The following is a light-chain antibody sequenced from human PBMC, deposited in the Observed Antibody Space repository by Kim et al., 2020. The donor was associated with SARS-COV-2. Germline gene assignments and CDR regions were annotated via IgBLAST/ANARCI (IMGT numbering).Light chain of an antibody. Sequence: SPEQTASITCSGDKLGDKYACWYQQKPGQSPVLVIYQDSKRPSGIPERFSGSNSGKTATLTISGTQAMDEADYYCQAWDSSTAEVFGGGTQLTVL. J-gene: IGLJ2*01. CDR3: QAWDSSTAEV. CDR2: QDS. CDR1: KLGDKY. V-gene: IGLV3-1*01.